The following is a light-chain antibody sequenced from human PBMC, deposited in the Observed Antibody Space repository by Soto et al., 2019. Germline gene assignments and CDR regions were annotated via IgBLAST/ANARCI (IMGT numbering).Light chain of an antibody. V-gene: IGLV1-44*01. J-gene: IGLJ1*01. Sequence: QSVLTQPPSASGTPGQRVTISCSGSSSNIRSYTVNWYKQLPGTAPKLLIYSNDRRPSRVPDRFSGSKSGTSASLAISGLQSEDEADYYCAAWDDSLNGYVFGTGTKLTVL. CDR1: SSNIRSYT. CDR2: SND. CDR3: AAWDDSLNGYV.